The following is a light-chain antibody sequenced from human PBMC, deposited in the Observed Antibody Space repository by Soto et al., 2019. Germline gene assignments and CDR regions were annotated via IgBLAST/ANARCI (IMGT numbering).Light chain of an antibody. Sequence: EVVVTQSPDTLSVSPGESATLFCRTSQDVTTNLAWYQQRPGQAPRLLISGATTRATGVSARFSGRGSGTEFTLTISSLQSEDLAVYFWQQYRWWPPRTFGQGTRVEIK. CDR2: GAT. V-gene: IGKV3-15*01. J-gene: IGKJ1*01. CDR3: QQYRWWPPRT. CDR1: QDVTTN.